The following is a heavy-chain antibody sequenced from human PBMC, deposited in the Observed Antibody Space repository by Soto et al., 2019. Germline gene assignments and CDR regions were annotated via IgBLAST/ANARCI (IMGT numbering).Heavy chain of an antibody. D-gene: IGHD3-16*01. J-gene: IGHJ6*02. V-gene: IGHV3-23*01. CDR1: GFTFSSYA. Sequence: EVQLLESGGGLVQPGGSLRLSCAASGFTFSSYAMSWVRQAPGKGLEWVSAISGSGGSTYYADSVKGRFTISRDNSKNTLQRHMTSLRAEDTAVYYSADLPKVRGGRYGMDVWGQGTTVTVSS. CDR3: ADLPKVRGGRYGMDV. CDR2: ISGSGGST.